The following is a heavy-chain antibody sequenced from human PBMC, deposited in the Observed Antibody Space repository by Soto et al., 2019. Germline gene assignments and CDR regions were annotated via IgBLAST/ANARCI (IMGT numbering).Heavy chain of an antibody. CDR1: GFSFTNAW. CDR3: TPDPSVALLGPDYWAYGMDA. J-gene: IGHJ6*02. Sequence: EVQLVESGGGLVKPGGALRLSCAASGFSFTNAWMNWVRQAPGKGLECVGRIKSKSDGGTTDYASPVKGRFSSSRDDSKNTLYLQMNSLKTEDTAVYYCTPDPSVALLGPDYWAYGMDAWGQGTTVTISS. D-gene: IGHD1-26*01. CDR2: IKSKSDGGTT. V-gene: IGHV3-15*07.